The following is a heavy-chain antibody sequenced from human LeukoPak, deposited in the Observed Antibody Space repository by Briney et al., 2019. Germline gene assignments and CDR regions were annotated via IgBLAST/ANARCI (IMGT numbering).Heavy chain of an antibody. J-gene: IGHJ4*02. D-gene: IGHD3-3*01. CDR1: GFTFDDYG. CDR2: INWNGGST. Sequence: GGSLRLSCAASGFTFDDYGMSWVRHAPGKGLEWVSGINWNGGSTVYADSVKGRFTISRDNAKNSLYLQMNSLRAEDTALYYCARDRYYDFWSGYYYPLDYWGQGTLVTVSS. CDR3: ARDRYYDFWSGYYYPLDY. V-gene: IGHV3-20*04.